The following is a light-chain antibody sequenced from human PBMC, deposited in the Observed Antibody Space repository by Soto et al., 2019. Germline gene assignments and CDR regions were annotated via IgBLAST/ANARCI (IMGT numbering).Light chain of an antibody. CDR1: QTISSW. J-gene: IGKJ4*01. V-gene: IGKV1-5*03. CDR2: KAS. CDR3: QQYNSYPLT. Sequence: DIQMTQSPSTPSGSVGDRVTITCRASQTISSWLAWYQQKPGKAPKLLIYKASTLKSGVPSRFSGSGSGTEFTLTISSLQPDDFATYYCQQYNSYPLTFGGGTKVEIK.